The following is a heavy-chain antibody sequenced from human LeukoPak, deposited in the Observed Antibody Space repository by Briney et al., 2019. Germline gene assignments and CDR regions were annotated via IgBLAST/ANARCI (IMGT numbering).Heavy chain of an antibody. D-gene: IGHD3-22*01. V-gene: IGHV3-23*01. Sequence: GRSLRLSCAASGFTFSSYAMHWVRQAPGKGLEWVSAISGSGSSTYYADSVKGRFTISRDNSKNTLYLQMNSLRAEDTAVYYCAKDYNNYDCSGYSLDYWGQGTLVTVSS. CDR3: AKDYNNYDCSGYSLDY. J-gene: IGHJ4*02. CDR2: ISGSGSST. CDR1: GFTFSSYA.